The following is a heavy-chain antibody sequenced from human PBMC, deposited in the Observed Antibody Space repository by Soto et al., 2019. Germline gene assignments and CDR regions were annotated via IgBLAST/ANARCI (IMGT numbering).Heavy chain of an antibody. CDR3: ARDRAVAGILYFDY. CDR1: GYTFTSYA. D-gene: IGHD6-19*01. Sequence: ASVKVSCKASGYTFTSYAMHWVRQAPGQRLEWMGWINAGNGNTKYSQKFQGRVTITRDTSASTAYMELSSLRSEDTAVYYCARDRAVAGILYFDYWGQGTLVTVSS. V-gene: IGHV1-3*01. CDR2: INAGNGNT. J-gene: IGHJ4*02.